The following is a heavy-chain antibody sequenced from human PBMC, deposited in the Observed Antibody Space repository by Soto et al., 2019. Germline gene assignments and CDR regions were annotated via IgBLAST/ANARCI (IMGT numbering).Heavy chain of an antibody. CDR3: TRLLQMGASGVTWFDP. Sequence: EVQLVESGGGLVQPGGSLKLSCAASGFTFSGSAMHWVRQASGKGLEWVGRIRSKANSYATAYAASVKGRFTISRDDSKNTEYLQMNSLKTEDTAVYYCTRLLQMGASGVTWFDPWGQGTLVTVSS. V-gene: IGHV3-73*01. CDR2: IRSKANSYAT. CDR1: GFTFSGSA. D-gene: IGHD1-26*01. J-gene: IGHJ5*02.